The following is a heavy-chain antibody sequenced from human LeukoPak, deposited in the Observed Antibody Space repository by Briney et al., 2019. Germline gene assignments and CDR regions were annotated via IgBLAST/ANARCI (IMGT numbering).Heavy chain of an antibody. CDR2: ISYDGSNK. CDR1: GFTFSSYA. Sequence: PGRSLRLSCAASGFTFSSYAMHWVRQAPGKGLEWVAVISYDGSNKYYADSVKGRFTISRDNSKNTLYLQMNSLRVEDTAVYYCARERCSSTSCYFDYWGQGTLVTVSS. J-gene: IGHJ4*02. V-gene: IGHV3-30*04. D-gene: IGHD2-2*01. CDR3: ARERCSSTSCYFDY.